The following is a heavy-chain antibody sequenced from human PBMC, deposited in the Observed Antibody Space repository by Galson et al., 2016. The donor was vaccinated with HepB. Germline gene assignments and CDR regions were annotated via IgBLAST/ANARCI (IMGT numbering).Heavy chain of an antibody. Sequence: LRLSCAASGFTFSRHWMYWVRQAPGKGLVWVSQINSDGSNINYADSVKGRFTISRDNADNTLYLQMNSLRGDDTAVYHCSTLRDFWSGWGQGTLVTVSP. J-gene: IGHJ4*02. D-gene: IGHD3-3*01. CDR2: INSDGSNI. CDR3: STLRDFWSG. CDR1: GFTFSRHW. V-gene: IGHV3-74*01.